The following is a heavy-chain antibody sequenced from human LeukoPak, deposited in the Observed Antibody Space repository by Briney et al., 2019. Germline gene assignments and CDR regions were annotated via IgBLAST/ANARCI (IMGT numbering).Heavy chain of an antibody. CDR2: ISGSGGST. D-gene: IGHD3-3*01. CDR3: AKDGSTYYDFWSGYYHNWFDP. J-gene: IGHJ5*02. CDR1: GFTFSSYA. Sequence: PGGSLRLSCAASGFTFSSYAMSWVRQAPGKGLEWVSAISGSGGSTYYADSVKDRFTISRDNSKNTLYLQMNSLRAEDTAVYYCAKDGSTYYDFWSGYYHNWFDPWGQGALVTVSS. V-gene: IGHV3-23*01.